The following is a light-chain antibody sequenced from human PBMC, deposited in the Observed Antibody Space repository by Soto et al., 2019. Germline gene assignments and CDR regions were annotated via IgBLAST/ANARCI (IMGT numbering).Light chain of an antibody. CDR2: EVS. J-gene: IGLJ1*01. CDR3: SSYTSTNSYV. Sequence: QSALTQPPSVSGSPGQSVTISCTVTSSDVGDYEHVSWYQQAPGTAPKLIIYEVSNRPSGVSNRFSGSRSGNTASLTISGLQAEDEADYYCSSYTSTNSYVFGTGTKLTVL. CDR1: SSDVGDYEH. V-gene: IGLV2-18*02.